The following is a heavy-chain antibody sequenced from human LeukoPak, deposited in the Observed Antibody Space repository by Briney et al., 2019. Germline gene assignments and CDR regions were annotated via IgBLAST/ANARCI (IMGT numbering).Heavy chain of an antibody. V-gene: IGHV4-34*01. CDR1: GGSFSGYY. D-gene: IGHD2-21*02. J-gene: IGHJ6*03. Sequence: SETLSLTCAVYGGSFSGYYWSWIRQPPGKGLEWIGEINHSGSTNYNPSLKSRVTISVDTSKNQFSLKLSSVTAADTAVYYCARGVTAIHNYYYMDVWGKGTTVTISS. CDR3: ARGVTAIHNYYYMDV. CDR2: INHSGST.